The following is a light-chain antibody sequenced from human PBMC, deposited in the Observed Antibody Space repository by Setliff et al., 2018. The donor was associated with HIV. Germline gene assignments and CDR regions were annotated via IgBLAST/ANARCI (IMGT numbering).Light chain of an antibody. V-gene: IGLV2-23*02. CDR1: PSDVGGFTL. CDR3: FSYTGSDTFV. J-gene: IGLJ1*01. CDR2: DVT. Sequence: QSALSQPASVSGSPGQSITISCTGTPSDVGGFTLVSWYQKYPDRVPKLIIYDVTKRPSRVSDRFSGSKSANTASLTISVLQPEDEADYYCFSYTGSDTFVFGTGTKVTVL.